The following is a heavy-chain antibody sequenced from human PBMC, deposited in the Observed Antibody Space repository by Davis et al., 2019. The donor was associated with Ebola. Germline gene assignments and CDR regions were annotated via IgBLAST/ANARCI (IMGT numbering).Heavy chain of an antibody. CDR2: IKQDGSEK. V-gene: IGHV3-7*01. J-gene: IGHJ4*02. D-gene: IGHD3-3*01. CDR3: ARSNFWSGFDY. Sequence: SLKPPCAAPGFTFSSHWMRSVRQPPGKGLERVANIKQDGSEKYYVDSVKGRFTISSDNAKNSLYLQMNSLRAEDTAVYYCARSNFWSGFDYWGQGTLVTVSS. CDR1: GFTFSSHW.